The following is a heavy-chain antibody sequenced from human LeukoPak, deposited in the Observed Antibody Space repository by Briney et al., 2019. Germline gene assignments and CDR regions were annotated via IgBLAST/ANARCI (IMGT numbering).Heavy chain of an antibody. CDR2: IKSKTDGGTT. D-gene: IGHD5-12*01. Sequence: GGSLRLSCAASGFTFSNTWMSWVRQAPGKGLEWVGRIKSKTDGGTTDYAAPVKGRFIISRDDSKNTLYLQMNSLKTEDTAVYYCTTEAYSGYEGLYDYWGQGTLVTVSS. V-gene: IGHV3-15*01. J-gene: IGHJ4*02. CDR1: GFTFSNTW. CDR3: TTEAYSGYEGLYDY.